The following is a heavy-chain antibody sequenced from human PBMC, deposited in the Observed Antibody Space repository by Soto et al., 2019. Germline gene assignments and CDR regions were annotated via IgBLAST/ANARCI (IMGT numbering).Heavy chain of an antibody. CDR1: GASISSGGYY. CDR2: IYYSGST. Sequence: TLSLTCTVSGASISSGGYYWSWIRQHPGKGLEWIGYIYYSGSTYYNPSLKSRVTISVDTSKNQFSLKLSSVTAADTAVYYCARDGSGYGEDDYWGQGALVTVSS. D-gene: IGHD5-12*01. V-gene: IGHV4-31*03. J-gene: IGHJ4*02. CDR3: ARDGSGYGEDDY.